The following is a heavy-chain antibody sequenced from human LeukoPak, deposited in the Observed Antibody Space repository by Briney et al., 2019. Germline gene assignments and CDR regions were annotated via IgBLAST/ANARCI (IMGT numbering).Heavy chain of an antibody. Sequence: SQTLSLTCTVSGGSISSGGYYWSWIRQPPGKGLEWIGYIYHTGNTYYNPSLKSRVTISVDGSKNQFSLRLNSVTAADTAVYYCARVVSFSVYYFDFWGQGTLVTVSS. CDR2: IYHTGNT. CDR1: GGSISSGGYY. V-gene: IGHV4-30-2*01. CDR3: ARVVSFSVYYFDF. J-gene: IGHJ4*02. D-gene: IGHD6-25*01.